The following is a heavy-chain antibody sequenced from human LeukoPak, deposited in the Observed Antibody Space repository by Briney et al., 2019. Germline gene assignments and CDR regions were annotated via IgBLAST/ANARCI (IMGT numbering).Heavy chain of an antibody. D-gene: IGHD6-13*01. J-gene: IGHJ3*02. CDR1: GCTFNGYG. CDR2: ISGRDGST. CDR3: ARGVRVSFDI. V-gene: IGHV3-23*01. Sequence: GGSLRLSCAASGCTFNGYGMHWVRQAPGKGLEWVSAISGRDGSTYYADSVKGRLTISRDNSKNTLYLQMNSLRAEDTAVYYCARGVRVSFDIWGQGTMVTVSS.